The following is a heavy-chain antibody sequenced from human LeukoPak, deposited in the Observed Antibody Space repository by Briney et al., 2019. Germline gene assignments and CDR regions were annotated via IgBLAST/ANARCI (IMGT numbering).Heavy chain of an antibody. Sequence: SGTLSLTCAVSGGSISSNNWWSWVRQPPGKRLEWIGEIYHSGNNNYNPSLKSRVTISVDKSRNQFSLKLSSVTAADTAVYYCARDVGARLPGYWGQGILVTVSS. CDR2: IYHSGNN. V-gene: IGHV4-4*02. CDR1: GGSISSNNW. D-gene: IGHD6-6*01. CDR3: ARDVGARLPGY. J-gene: IGHJ4*02.